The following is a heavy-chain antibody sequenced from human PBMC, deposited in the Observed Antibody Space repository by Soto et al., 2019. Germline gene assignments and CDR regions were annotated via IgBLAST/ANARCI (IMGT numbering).Heavy chain of an antibody. V-gene: IGHV3-30*18. CDR3: AKEWVYDTSGWSFDY. CDR1: GFTFSSYG. J-gene: IGHJ4*02. CDR2: ISDDGSNK. Sequence: QVQLVESGGGVVQPGRSLRLSCAASGFTFSSYGMHWVRQVPGKGLEWVAVISDDGSNKYYADSLKGRFTISRDNSKNTLYLQMNSLRAEDTAVYYCAKEWVYDTSGWSFDYWGQGTLVTVSS. D-gene: IGHD3-22*01.